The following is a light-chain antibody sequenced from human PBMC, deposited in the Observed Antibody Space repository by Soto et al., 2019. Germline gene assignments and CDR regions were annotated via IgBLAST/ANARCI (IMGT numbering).Light chain of an antibody. CDR3: SSFTSRRTLV. J-gene: IGLJ2*01. CDR2: EVR. Sequence: QSVLPQPDSVSGSPGQSITISCAGTRRDIGAYNLVSWYQHHPGKAPRLIFYEVRNRPSVIPLRFSASKSGNAASLTISGLEAEEEAHYYCSSFTSRRTLVLGGRTKLTVL. V-gene: IGLV2-14*01. CDR1: RRDIGAYNL.